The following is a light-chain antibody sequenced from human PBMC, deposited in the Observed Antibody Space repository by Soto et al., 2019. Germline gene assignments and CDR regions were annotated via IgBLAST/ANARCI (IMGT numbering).Light chain of an antibody. J-gene: IGLJ1*01. CDR2: EDT. V-gene: IGLV2-23*01. Sequence: QSALTQPASVSGSPGQSITISCTGTSRDVGIYNLVSWYQLHPGKVPKLIIYEDTKRPSGISSRFSGSESGITAFLTISGLQAEDEADYYCCSYAGSSTYVFGTGTKVT. CDR1: SRDVGIYNL. CDR3: CSYAGSSTYV.